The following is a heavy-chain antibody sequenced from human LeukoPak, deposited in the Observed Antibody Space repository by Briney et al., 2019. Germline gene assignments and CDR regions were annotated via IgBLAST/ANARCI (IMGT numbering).Heavy chain of an antibody. D-gene: IGHD6-6*01. CDR2: IYTRGST. CDR3: ARGESSSSPLYYYYYYMDV. Sequence: SQTLSLTCTVSGSSINSDSYHWSWIRQPAGKGLEWVGRIYTRGSTSYNPSLKSRVTISVDTSKNQFSLKLTSVTAADTAVYYCARGESSSSPLYYYYYYMDVWGKGTTVTVSS. CDR1: GSSINSDSYH. J-gene: IGHJ6*03. V-gene: IGHV4-61*02.